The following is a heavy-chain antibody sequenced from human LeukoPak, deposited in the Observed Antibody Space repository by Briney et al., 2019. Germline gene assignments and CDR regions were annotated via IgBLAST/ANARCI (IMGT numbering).Heavy chain of an antibody. D-gene: IGHD5-18*01. V-gene: IGHV1-69*13. CDR3: ARVEYSYAPFDY. CDR2: IIPIFGTA. Sequence: ASVKVSCKASGGTFSSYAISWVRQAPGQGLEWMGGIIPIFGTANYAQKFQGRVTITADEPTSTAYMELSSLRSEDTAAYYCARVEYSYAPFDYWGQGTLVTVSS. J-gene: IGHJ4*02. CDR1: GGTFSSYA.